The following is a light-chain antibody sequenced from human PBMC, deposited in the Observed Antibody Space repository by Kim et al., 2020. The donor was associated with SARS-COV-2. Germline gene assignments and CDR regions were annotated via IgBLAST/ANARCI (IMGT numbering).Light chain of an antibody. J-gene: IGLJ3*02. CDR1: NSNIGASYE. CDR3: QSYDSGVSGWV. CDR2: GDT. Sequence: RVTISCTGGNSNIGASYEVHWYQQRPGAAPKRLIYGDTNRPSEVPDRFSGSKSGTSASLAITGLQTEDEADYYCQSYDSGVSGWVFGGGTKVTVL. V-gene: IGLV1-40*01.